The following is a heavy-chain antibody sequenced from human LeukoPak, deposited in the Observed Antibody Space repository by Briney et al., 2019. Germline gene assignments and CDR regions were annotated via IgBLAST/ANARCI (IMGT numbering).Heavy chain of an antibody. CDR1: GFTFTGSA. CDR2: IRSKPHNYAT. J-gene: IGHJ3*02. V-gene: IGHV3-73*01. CDR3: TRHGGRDFYDSTEDAFDI. D-gene: IGHD3-22*01. Sequence: GGSLRLSCAASGFTFTGSAMHWVRQASGKGLEWVGRIRSKPHNYATAYAASVKGRFTISRDDSKNTAYLQMNSLNTEDTAVYYCTRHGGRDFYDSTEDAFDIWGQGTMVTVSS.